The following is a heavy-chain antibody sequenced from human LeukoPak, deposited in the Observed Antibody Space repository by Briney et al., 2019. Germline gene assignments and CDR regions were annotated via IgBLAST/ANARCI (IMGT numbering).Heavy chain of an antibody. J-gene: IGHJ4*02. D-gene: IGHD1-1*01. CDR3: ARETSWTTNFDY. Sequence: PGGSLRLSCVASGFTFSNYWMSWVRQAPGKRLEWVANIKQDGSEKYYVDSVKGRFTISRDNAKNSLYLQMNSLRAEDTAVYYCARETSWTTNFDYWGQGTLVTVSS. CDR1: GFTFSNYW. V-gene: IGHV3-7*01. CDR2: IKQDGSEK.